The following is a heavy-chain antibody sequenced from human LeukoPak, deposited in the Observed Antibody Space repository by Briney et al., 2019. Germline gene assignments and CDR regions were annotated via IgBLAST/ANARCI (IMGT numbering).Heavy chain of an antibody. D-gene: IGHD3-16*01. CDR2: IKTKPAGGTT. J-gene: IGHJ4*02. CDR1: GFTFTNAD. Sequence: PGVSLRLSCAASGFTFTNADMTWVRQARGKGLEWVGRIKTKPAGGTTDSAAPVKGRFTISRDDSKNTFYLQMNSLKTEDTAVYYCTTSLYSGYDWGSDYWGQGTLVTVSP. CDR3: TTSLYSGYDWGSDY. V-gene: IGHV3-15*01.